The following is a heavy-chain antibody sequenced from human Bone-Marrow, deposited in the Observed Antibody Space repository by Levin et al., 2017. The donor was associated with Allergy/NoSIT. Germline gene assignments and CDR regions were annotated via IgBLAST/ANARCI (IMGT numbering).Heavy chain of an antibody. V-gene: IGHV1-69*06. CDR2: IIPVFDTA. D-gene: IGHD3-16*01. Sequence: ASVKVSCKTSGGTFSSNVIAWVRQAPGRGLEWMGGIIPVFDTADYAQHFQGRVTITADKSTTTAYMELNSLTFEDTAVYYCATGTPFGRLSSYFDSWGQGTLVTVSS. CDR3: ATGTPFGRLSSYFDS. J-gene: IGHJ4*02. CDR1: GGTFSSNV.